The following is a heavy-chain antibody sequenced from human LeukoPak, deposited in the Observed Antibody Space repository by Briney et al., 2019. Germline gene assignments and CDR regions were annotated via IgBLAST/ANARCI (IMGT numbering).Heavy chain of an antibody. Sequence: ASVKVSCKASGYTFTSYGISWVRQAPGQGLEWMGWTSAYNGNTNYAQKLQGRVTMTTDTSTSTAYMELRSLRSDDTAVYYCARANYDSSGYYFDYWGQGTLVTVSS. V-gene: IGHV1-18*01. D-gene: IGHD3-22*01. CDR3: ARANYDSSGYYFDY. CDR1: GYTFTSYG. CDR2: TSAYNGNT. J-gene: IGHJ4*02.